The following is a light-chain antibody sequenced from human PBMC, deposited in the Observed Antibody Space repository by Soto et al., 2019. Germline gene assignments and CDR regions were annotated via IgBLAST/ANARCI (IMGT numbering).Light chain of an antibody. J-gene: IGKJ1*01. V-gene: IGKV3-20*01. CDR1: QSVSSIY. Sequence: EIVLTQSPGTLSLSPGERATLSCRASQSVSSIYLAWYQHKPGQAPRLLIYGASSRATGIPDRFSGRGSGTDFTLTISRLEPEDFAVYYCQQYGSSSWTVGRGTTVEIK. CDR2: GAS. CDR3: QQYGSSSWT.